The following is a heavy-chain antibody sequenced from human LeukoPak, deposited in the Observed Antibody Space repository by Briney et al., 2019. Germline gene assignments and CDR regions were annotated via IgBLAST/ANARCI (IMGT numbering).Heavy chain of an antibody. CDR1: GFTFSSYA. Sequence: GGSLRLSCAASGFTFSSYAMSWVRQAPGKGLEWVSVIYSGGSTYYADSVKGRFTISRDNSKNTLYLQMNSLRAEDTAVYYCARDSQGIDGSFDYWGQGTLVTVSS. V-gene: IGHV3-53*01. D-gene: IGHD5-24*01. J-gene: IGHJ4*02. CDR3: ARDSQGIDGSFDY. CDR2: IYSGGST.